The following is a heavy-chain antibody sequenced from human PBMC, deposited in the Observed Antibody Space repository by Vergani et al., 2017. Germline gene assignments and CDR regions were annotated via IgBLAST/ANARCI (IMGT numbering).Heavy chain of an antibody. CDR1: GYTLTSYY. D-gene: IGHD6-13*01. CDR2: INPSGGST. CDR3: ARESGYSSSFDY. Sequence: QVQLVQSGAEVKKPGASVKVSCKAAGYTLTSYYVHWVRQAPGQGLEWMGLINPSGGSTSYAQKFQGRVTMTRDTSTSSVYMELRSLRSDDTAVDYCARESGYSSSFDYWGQGTLVIVSS. J-gene: IGHJ4*02. V-gene: IGHV1-46*01.